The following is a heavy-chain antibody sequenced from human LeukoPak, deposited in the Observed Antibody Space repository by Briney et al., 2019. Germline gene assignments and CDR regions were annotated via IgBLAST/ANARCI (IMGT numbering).Heavy chain of an antibody. CDR1: GGSISSGSYY. J-gene: IGHJ3*02. V-gene: IGHV4-61*02. CDR3: ARDQDAFDI. Sequence: SQTLSLTCTVSGGSISSGSYYWSWIRQPAGKGLEWIGRIYTSGSTNYNPSLKSQVTISVDTSKNQFSLKLSSVTAADTAVYYCARDQDAFDIWGQGTMVTVSS. CDR2: IYTSGST.